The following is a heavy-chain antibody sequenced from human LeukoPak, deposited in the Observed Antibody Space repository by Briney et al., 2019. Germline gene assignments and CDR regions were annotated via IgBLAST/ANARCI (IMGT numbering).Heavy chain of an antibody. V-gene: IGHV4-34*01. D-gene: IGHD2-15*01. CDR1: GGSFSGYY. J-gene: IGHJ5*02. CDR2: INHSGST. CDR3: ARGRSRILCHGSWFDP. Sequence: SETLSLTCAVYGGSFSGYYWSWIRQPPGKGLEWIGEINHSGSTNYNPSLKSRVTISVDTSKNQFSLKLSSVTAADTAVYYCARGRSRILCHGSWFDPWGQGTLVTVSS.